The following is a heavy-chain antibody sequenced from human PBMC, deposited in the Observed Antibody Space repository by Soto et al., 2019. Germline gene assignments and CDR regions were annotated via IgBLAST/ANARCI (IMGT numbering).Heavy chain of an antibody. J-gene: IGHJ4*02. CDR2: IYYSGIT. V-gene: IGHV4-59*07. Sequence: SDTLSLTCTLSGDSISSYYWSWIRQPPGKGLEWIGYIYYSGITDYNPSLKSRVTISVDTSKSQFSLKLSSVTAADTAVYYCARGGGVYYFDYWGQGTLVTVS. CDR3: ARGGGVYYFDY. CDR1: GDSISSYY. D-gene: IGHD2-8*02.